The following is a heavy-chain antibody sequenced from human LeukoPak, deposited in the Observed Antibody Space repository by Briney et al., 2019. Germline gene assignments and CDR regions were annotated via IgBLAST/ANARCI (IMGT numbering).Heavy chain of an antibody. CDR1: GGSISNYY. CDR2: ISYSGST. CDR3: ARGHDGVVGWFAP. V-gene: IGHV4-59*01. D-gene: IGHD2-15*01. Sequence: PSETLSLTCTVSGGSISNYYWIWIRQPPGKGLEWIGHISYSGSTNYNPSLKSRITISVDTSKNQFSLKVTSVTAADTAVYYCARGHDGVVGWFAPRGRGTLVTVSS. J-gene: IGHJ5*02.